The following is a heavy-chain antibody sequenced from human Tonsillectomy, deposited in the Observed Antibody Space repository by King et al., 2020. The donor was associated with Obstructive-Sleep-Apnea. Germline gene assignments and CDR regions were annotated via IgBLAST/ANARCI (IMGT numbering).Heavy chain of an antibody. Sequence: VQLVESGGGVVQPGRSLRLSCAASGFTFSNFGMHWVRQAPGKGLEWVAVIWNDGSNKYSADSVKGRFTISRDNSKNTLYLQMNSLRVEDTAVYYCAKDGGGGWYMLDYWGQGTLVTVSS. CDR1: GFTFSNFG. D-gene: IGHD6-19*01. J-gene: IGHJ4*02. CDR2: IWNDGSNK. V-gene: IGHV3-33*06. CDR3: AKDGGGGWYMLDY.